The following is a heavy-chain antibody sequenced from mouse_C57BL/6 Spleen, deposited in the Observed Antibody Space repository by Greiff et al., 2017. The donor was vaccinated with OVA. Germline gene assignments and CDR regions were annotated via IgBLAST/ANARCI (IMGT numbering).Heavy chain of an antibody. CDR1: GYTFTDYY. CDR2: INPYNGGT. J-gene: IGHJ4*01. CDR3: AKAVVLQSRLGYAMDY. Sequence: EVQLQQSGPVLVKPGASVKMSCKASGYTFTDYYMNWVKQSHGKSLEWIGVINPYNGGTSYNQKFKGKATLTVDKSSSTAYMELNSLTSEDSAVYYCAKAVVLQSRLGYAMDYWGQGTSGTVSS. D-gene: IGHD2-10*01. V-gene: IGHV1-19*01.